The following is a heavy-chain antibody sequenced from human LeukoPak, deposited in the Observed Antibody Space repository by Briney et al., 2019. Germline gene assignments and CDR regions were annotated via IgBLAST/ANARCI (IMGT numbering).Heavy chain of an antibody. CDR3: ANDLTRVRGPAQPTQPGGPAAETYYYYGMDV. V-gene: IGHV3-30*18. D-gene: IGHD6-13*01. CDR2: ISYDGSNK. J-gene: IGHJ6*02. Sequence: GGSLRLSCAASGFTFSTYAMHWVRQAPGKGLEGVADISYDGSNKYYADSVKGRFTISRDNSKNTLYLQMNSLRAEDTAVYYCANDLTRVRGPAQPTQPGGPAAETYYYYGMDVWGQGTTVTVSS. CDR1: GFTFSTYA.